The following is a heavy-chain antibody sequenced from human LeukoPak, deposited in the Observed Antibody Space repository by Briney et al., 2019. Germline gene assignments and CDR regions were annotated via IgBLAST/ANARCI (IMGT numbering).Heavy chain of an antibody. Sequence: GGSLRLSCAASGFTFSSYVMNWVRQAPGKGLEWVSGIINSGDSTYYADSVKGRFTISRDNSKNPLYLQMNSLRAEDTAVYYCAKIHSSGKYYFDYWGQGTLVTVSS. V-gene: IGHV3-23*01. CDR2: IINSGDST. J-gene: IGHJ4*02. CDR1: GFTFSSYV. D-gene: IGHD6-19*01. CDR3: AKIHSSGKYYFDY.